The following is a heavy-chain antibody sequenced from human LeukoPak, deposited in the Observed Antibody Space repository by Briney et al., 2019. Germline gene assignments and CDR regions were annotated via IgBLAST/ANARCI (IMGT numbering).Heavy chain of an antibody. J-gene: IGHJ6*02. D-gene: IGHD5-24*01. Sequence: GGSLRLSCAASGFTFSSYAMSWVRQAPGKGLEWVSAISGSGGSTYYADSMKGRFTISRDNSKNTLYLQMNSLRAEETAVYYCAKDREIGDSYGMDVWGQGTTVTVSS. CDR3: AKDREIGDSYGMDV. V-gene: IGHV3-23*01. CDR2: ISGSGGST. CDR1: GFTFSSYA.